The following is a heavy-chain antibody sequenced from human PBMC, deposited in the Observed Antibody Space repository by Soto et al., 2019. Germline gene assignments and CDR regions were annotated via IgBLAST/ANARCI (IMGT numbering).Heavy chain of an antibody. CDR3: AAVPVLRFLKWLPAYFDY. D-gene: IGHD3-3*01. V-gene: IGHV1-58*01. CDR2: LVVGSGNT. Sequence: SVKVSGKTSGFMFTISAVQCVLQARLQRREWIGWLVVGSGNTHYAQHFQERVTLTRDMSTGTAYMELSSLRSEDTAVYYCAAVPVLRFLKWLPAYFDYWGQGTLVTVSS. J-gene: IGHJ4*02. CDR1: GFMFTISA.